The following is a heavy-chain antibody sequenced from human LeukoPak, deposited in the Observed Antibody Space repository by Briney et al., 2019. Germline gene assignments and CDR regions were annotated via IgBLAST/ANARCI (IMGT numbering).Heavy chain of an antibody. Sequence: PGGSLRLSCAASGFTFSSYWMHWVHQAPGKGLVWVSRINSDGSSTSYADSVKGRFTISRDNAKNTLYLQMNSLRAEDTAVYYCTRESSVGAHKAFDFWGQGTLVTVSS. CDR1: GFTFSSYW. CDR2: INSDGSST. D-gene: IGHD1-26*01. CDR3: TRESSVGAHKAFDF. J-gene: IGHJ4*02. V-gene: IGHV3-74*01.